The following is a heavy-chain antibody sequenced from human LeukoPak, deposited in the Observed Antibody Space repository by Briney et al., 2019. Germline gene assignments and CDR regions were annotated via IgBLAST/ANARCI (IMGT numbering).Heavy chain of an antibody. CDR1: GGSFSGYY. Sequence: SETLSLTCAVYGGSFSGYYWSWIRQPPGKGLEWIGEINHSGSTNYNPSLKSRVTISVDTSKNQFSLKLSSVTAADTAVYYCARSGGDIVVVPAAADNRFDPWGQGTLVTVSS. V-gene: IGHV4-34*01. CDR2: INHSGST. CDR3: ARSGGDIVVVPAAADNRFDP. J-gene: IGHJ5*02. D-gene: IGHD2-2*01.